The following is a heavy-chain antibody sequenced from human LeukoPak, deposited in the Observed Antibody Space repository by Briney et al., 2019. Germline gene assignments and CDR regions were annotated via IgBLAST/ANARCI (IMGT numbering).Heavy chain of an antibody. V-gene: IGHV3-23*01. CDR3: AKDIRAVGTSVFEY. CDR1: GFTFIDYD. J-gene: IGHJ4*02. CDR2: ISNSGYT. Sequence: GGSLRLSCATSGFTFIDYDMSWVRQAPGKGLEWVSSISNSGYTYYAVSVKGRFTVSRDSSNNTVYLQMNSLRAEDTAMYYCAKDIRAVGTSVFEYWGQGTLVSVSS. D-gene: IGHD3-10*01.